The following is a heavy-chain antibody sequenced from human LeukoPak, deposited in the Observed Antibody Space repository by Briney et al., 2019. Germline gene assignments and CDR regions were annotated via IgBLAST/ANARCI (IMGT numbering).Heavy chain of an antibody. CDR1: GYTFTSYY. CDR2: INPSGGST. V-gene: IGHV1-46*01. Sequence: ASVKVSCKAPGYTFTSYYMHWVRQAPGQGLEWMGIINPSGGSTSYAQKFQGRVTMTRDTSTSTVYMELSSLRSEDTAVYYCARDSHNKYCSGGSCYSFYYWGQGTLVTVSS. J-gene: IGHJ4*02. D-gene: IGHD2-15*01. CDR3: ARDSHNKYCSGGSCYSFYY.